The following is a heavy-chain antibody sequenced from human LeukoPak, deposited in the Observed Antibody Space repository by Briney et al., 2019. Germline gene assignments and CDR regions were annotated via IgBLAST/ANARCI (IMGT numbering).Heavy chain of an antibody. CDR1: GGTFSSYA. CDR2: IIPILGTA. D-gene: IGHD6-13*01. J-gene: IGHJ5*02. V-gene: IGHV1-69*05. Sequence: SVKVSCKASGGTFSSYAISWVRQAPGQGLEWMGGIIPILGTANYAQKFQGRVTITTDESTSTAYMELSSLRSEDTAVYYCARDQGAAANWFDPWGQGTLVTVSS. CDR3: ARDQGAAANWFDP.